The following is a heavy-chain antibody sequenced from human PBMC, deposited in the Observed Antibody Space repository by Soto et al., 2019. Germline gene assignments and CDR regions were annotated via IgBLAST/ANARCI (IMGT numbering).Heavy chain of an antibody. D-gene: IGHD3-16*02. CDR3: AKDSARYYDYVWGSYRYVYFDY. CDR2: ISYDGSNK. J-gene: IGHJ4*02. CDR1: GFTFSSYV. V-gene: IGHV3-30*18. Sequence: HPGGSLRLSCAASGFTFSSYVMHWVRQSPGKGLEWVAVISYDGSNKYYADSVKGRFTISRDNSKNTLYLQMNSLRAEDTAVYYCAKDSARYYDYVWGSYRYVYFDYWGQGTLVTVSS.